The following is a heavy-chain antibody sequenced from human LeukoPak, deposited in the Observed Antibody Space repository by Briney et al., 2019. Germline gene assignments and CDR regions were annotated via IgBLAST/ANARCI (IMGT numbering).Heavy chain of an antibody. CDR1: GGSFSGYY. CDR2: INHSGST. CDR3: ARGDSSSWYYYYYGMDV. J-gene: IGHJ6*02. Sequence: SETLSLTCAVYGGSFSGYYWSWIRQPPGKGLEWIGEINHSGSTNYNPSLKSRVTISVDTSKNQFSLKLSSVTAADTAVYYCARGDSSSWYYYYYGMDVWGQGTTVTVSS. V-gene: IGHV4-34*01. D-gene: IGHD6-13*01.